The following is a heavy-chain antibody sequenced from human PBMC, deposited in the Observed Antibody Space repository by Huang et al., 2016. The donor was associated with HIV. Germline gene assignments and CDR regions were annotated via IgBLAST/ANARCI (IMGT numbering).Heavy chain of an antibody. CDR3: ARQGVGRSDAFDS. V-gene: IGHV1-18*01. J-gene: IGHJ3*02. D-gene: IGHD3-10*01. CDR1: GYGFTIYA. Sequence: QVQLVQSGAEVKKPGASVKVSCKASGYGFTIYAINWVRQAPGQGLEWMGWISSSKGNTKYAQNLQDRVTMTTDTSTNTAYMEVRSLRSDDSAVYYCARQGVGRSDAFDSWGQGTIITVSS. CDR2: ISSSKGNT.